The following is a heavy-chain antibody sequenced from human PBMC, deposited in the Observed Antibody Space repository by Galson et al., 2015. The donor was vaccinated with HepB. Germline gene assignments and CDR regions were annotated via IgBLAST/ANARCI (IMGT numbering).Heavy chain of an antibody. D-gene: IGHD3-22*01. V-gene: IGHV3-30*04. J-gene: IGHJ4*02. CDR3: ARERSGYFDY. Sequence: SLRLSCAASGFTFSSYAMHWVRQAPGKGLEWVAVISYDGSNKYYADSVKGRFTISRDNSKNTLYLQMNSLRAEDTAVYYCARERSGYFDYWGQGTLVTVSS. CDR2: ISYDGSNK. CDR1: GFTFSSYA.